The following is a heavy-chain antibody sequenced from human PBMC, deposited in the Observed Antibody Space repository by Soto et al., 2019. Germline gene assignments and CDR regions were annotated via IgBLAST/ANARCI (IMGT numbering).Heavy chain of an antibody. V-gene: IGHV1-58*01. J-gene: IGHJ4*02. CDR1: GFTFTSSA. CDR2: IVVGSGNT. D-gene: IGHD6-19*01. Sequence: GASVKVSCKASGFTFTSSAVQWVRQARGQRLEWIGWIVVGSGNTNYAQKFQERVTITRDMSTSTAYMELSSLRSEDTAVYYCAADSSGLENFDYWGQGTLVTVSS. CDR3: AADSSGLENFDY.